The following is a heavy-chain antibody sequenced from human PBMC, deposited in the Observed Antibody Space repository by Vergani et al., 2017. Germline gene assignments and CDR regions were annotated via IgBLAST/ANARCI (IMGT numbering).Heavy chain of an antibody. CDR2: ISGSGGST. CDR1: GFTFSSYA. CDR3: AKDAPRYCSSTSCYKGLDY. J-gene: IGHJ4*02. V-gene: IGHV3-23*01. D-gene: IGHD2-2*02. Sequence: VQLLESGGGLVQPGGSLRLSCAASGFTFSSYAMSWVRQAPGKGLEWVSAISGSGGSTYYADSVKGRFTISRDNSKNTLYLQMNSLRAEDTAVYYCAKDAPRYCSSTSCYKGLDYWGQGTLVTVSS.